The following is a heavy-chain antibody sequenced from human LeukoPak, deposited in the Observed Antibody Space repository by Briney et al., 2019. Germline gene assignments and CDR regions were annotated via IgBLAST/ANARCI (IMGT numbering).Heavy chain of an antibody. CDR3: ARGRKYFDWLLEDP. Sequence: GASVKVSCKASGYTFTSYAMNWVRQAPGQGLEWVGWINTNTGNPTYAQGFTGRFVFSLDTSVSTAYLQISSLKAEDTAVYYCARGRKYFDWLLEDPWGQGTLVTVSS. CDR2: INTNTGNP. D-gene: IGHD3-9*01. J-gene: IGHJ5*02. V-gene: IGHV7-4-1*02. CDR1: GYTFTSYA.